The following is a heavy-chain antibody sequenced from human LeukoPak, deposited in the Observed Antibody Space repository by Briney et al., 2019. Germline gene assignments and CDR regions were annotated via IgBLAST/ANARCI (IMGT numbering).Heavy chain of an antibody. V-gene: IGHV1-18*04. D-gene: IGHD3-10*01. CDR2: ISAYNGNT. J-gene: IGHJ6*04. CDR3: ARVFKLLWFGESYGMDV. Sequence: ASVKVSCKASGYTFTSYGISWVRQAPGQGLEWMGWISAYNGNTNYAQKLQGGVTMTTDTSTSTAYMELRSLRSDDTAVYYCARVFKLLWFGESYGMDVWGKGTTVTVSS. CDR1: GYTFTSYG.